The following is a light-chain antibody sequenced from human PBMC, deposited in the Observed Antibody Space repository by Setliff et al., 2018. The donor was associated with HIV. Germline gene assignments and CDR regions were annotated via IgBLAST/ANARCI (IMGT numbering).Light chain of an antibody. V-gene: IGKV3-15*01. CDR2: GAS. Sequence: EIVMRQSPATLSESPGERATLSCRASQSVIRNLAWYQQKPGQAPRLLIYGASTRASGIPARFSGSGSGTEFTLTISSLQSADFGVYYCQQYNNWPYTFGQGTKVDIK. J-gene: IGKJ2*01. CDR3: QQYNNWPYT. CDR1: QSVIRN.